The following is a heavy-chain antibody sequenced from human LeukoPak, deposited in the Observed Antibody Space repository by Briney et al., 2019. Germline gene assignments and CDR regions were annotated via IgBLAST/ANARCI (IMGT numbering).Heavy chain of an antibody. CDR3: ARDREDRIDY. V-gene: IGHV4-31*03. CDR1: GGSISSGGYY. CDR2: IYYSGST. Sequence: PSETLSLTCTVSGGSISSGGYYWSWIRQHPGKGLEWIGYIYYSGSTYYNPSLKSRVTISVDTSKNQFSLNLSSVTAADTAVYYCARDREDRIDYWGQGTLVTVSS. D-gene: IGHD1-26*01. J-gene: IGHJ4*02.